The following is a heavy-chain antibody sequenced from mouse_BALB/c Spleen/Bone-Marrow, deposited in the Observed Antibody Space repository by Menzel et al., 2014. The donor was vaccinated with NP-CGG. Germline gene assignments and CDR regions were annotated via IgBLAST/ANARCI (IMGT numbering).Heavy chain of an antibody. J-gene: IGHJ2*01. Sequence: QVQLQQPGAELMKPGASVKISCKATGYTFSNYWIDWVKQRPGHGLEWIGEILPGSGTANYNEKFKGKATFTADTSSNTAYMQLSSLTSEDSALYYCARASVAPYYFDFWGQGTTLTVSS. D-gene: IGHD1-3*01. CDR2: ILPGSGTA. V-gene: IGHV1-9*01. CDR3: ARASVAPYYFDF. CDR1: GYTFSNYW.